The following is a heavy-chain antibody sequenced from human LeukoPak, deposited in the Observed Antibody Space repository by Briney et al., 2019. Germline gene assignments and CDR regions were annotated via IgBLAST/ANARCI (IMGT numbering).Heavy chain of an antibody. CDR1: GFTFDDYA. CDR3: AKDIFGGGYYCYYMDV. CDR2: ISWNSGSI. J-gene: IGHJ6*03. V-gene: IGHV3-9*01. D-gene: IGHD3-3*01. Sequence: GGSLRLSCAASGFTFDDYAMHWVRQAPGKGLEWVSGISWNSGSIGYADSVKGRFTISRDNAKNSLYLQMNSLRAEDTALYYCAKDIFGGGYYCYYMDVWGKGTTVTVSS.